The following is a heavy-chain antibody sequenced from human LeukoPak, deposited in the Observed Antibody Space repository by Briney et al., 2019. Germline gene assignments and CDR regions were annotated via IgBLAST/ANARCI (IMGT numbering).Heavy chain of an antibody. CDR3: AKDSAFYYIDV. J-gene: IGHJ6*03. CDR1: GFTFNNYG. D-gene: IGHD3-10*01. Sequence: GGSLRLSCAASGFTFNNYGMHWVRQAPGKGLEWVAFLRYNGNNQSYADSVKGGFTISRENSKDTLYMQMNSLKGDDTAVYYCAKDSAFYYIDVWGKGTTVTVSS. V-gene: IGHV3-30*02. CDR2: LRYNGNNQ.